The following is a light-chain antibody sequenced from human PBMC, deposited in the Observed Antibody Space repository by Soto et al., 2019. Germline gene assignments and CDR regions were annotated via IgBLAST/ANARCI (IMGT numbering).Light chain of an antibody. CDR1: NSNIGTNT. CDR3: AAWDDSLNAYV. J-gene: IGLJ1*01. V-gene: IGLV1-44*01. CDR2: SND. Sequence: QPVLSQPPSASGTPGQRVTISCSGGNSNIGTNTVNWYQHFPGTAPRLLIFSNDQRPSGVPDRFSGSKSGTSSSLAISGPQSEDDADYYCAAWDDSLNAYVFGTGTKVTVL.